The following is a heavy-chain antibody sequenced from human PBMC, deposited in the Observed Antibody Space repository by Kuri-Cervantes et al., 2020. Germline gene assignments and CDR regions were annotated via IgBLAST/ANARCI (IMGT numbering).Heavy chain of an antibody. CDR2: IKQDGSEK. Sequence: GGSLRLSCAASGFTFSSYWMSWVRQAPGKGLEWVANIKQDGSEKYYVDSVKGRFTISRDNAKNSLYLQMNSLRAEDTAVYYCAKGGHCSNNDCYAPNFDYWGQGILVTVSS. J-gene: IGHJ4*02. CDR3: AKGGHCSNNDCYAPNFDY. V-gene: IGHV3-7*01. D-gene: IGHD2-2*01. CDR1: GFTFSSYW.